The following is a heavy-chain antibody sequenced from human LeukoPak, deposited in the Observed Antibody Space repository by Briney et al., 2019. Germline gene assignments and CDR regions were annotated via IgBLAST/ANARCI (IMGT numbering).Heavy chain of an antibody. CDR3: ARDGRDGYIDY. V-gene: IGHV3-7*01. D-gene: IGHD5-24*01. Sequence: GGSLRLSCAASGFTFSSYWMSWVRQAPGKGLEWVASIKEDGSKKYYVDSVKGRFTISRDNAKNSPYLQMNSLRAEDTAVYYCARDGRDGYIDYWGQGTLVTVSS. CDR1: GFTFSSYW. CDR2: IKEDGSKK. J-gene: IGHJ4*02.